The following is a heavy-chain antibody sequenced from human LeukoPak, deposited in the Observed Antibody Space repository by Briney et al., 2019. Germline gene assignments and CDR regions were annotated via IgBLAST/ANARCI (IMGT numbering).Heavy chain of an antibody. Sequence: GGSLRLSCAASGFTFSSYSMNWVRQAPGKGLEWISYISSSSSTIYYADSVKGRFTISRDNAKNSLYLQMNSLRAEDTAVYYCARVGLELRGGNWFDPWGQGTLVTVSS. J-gene: IGHJ5*02. CDR1: GFTFSSYS. CDR3: ARVGLELRGGNWFDP. CDR2: ISSSSSTI. V-gene: IGHV3-48*01. D-gene: IGHD1-7*01.